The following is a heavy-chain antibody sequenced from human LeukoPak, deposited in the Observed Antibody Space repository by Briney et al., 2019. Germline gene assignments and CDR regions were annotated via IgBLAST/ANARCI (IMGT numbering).Heavy chain of an antibody. CDR1: GGSISSSSYY. CDR3: ARRDAGSSFDY. Sequence: SETLSLTCTVSGGSISSSSYYWGWIRQPPGKGLEWIGSIYYSGSTYYNPSLKSRVTISVDTSKNQFSLKLSSVTAADTAVYYCARRDAGSSFDYWGQGTLVTVSS. J-gene: IGHJ4*02. D-gene: IGHD3-10*01. V-gene: IGHV4-39*07. CDR2: IYYSGST.